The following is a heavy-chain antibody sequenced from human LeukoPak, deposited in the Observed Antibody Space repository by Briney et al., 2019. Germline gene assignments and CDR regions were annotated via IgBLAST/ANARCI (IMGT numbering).Heavy chain of an antibody. CDR3: ARLYRGSRYYYDY. CDR1: GGSISSSSYY. CDR2: MYYSGST. J-gene: IGHJ4*02. V-gene: IGHV4-39*01. D-gene: IGHD3-10*01. Sequence: SETLSLTCTVSGGSISSSSYYWGWTRQPPGKGLEYIANMYYSGSTYYNPSLKSRVTISVDTSKNQFSLKLSSVTAADTAVYYCARLYRGSRYYYDYWGQGTLVTVSS.